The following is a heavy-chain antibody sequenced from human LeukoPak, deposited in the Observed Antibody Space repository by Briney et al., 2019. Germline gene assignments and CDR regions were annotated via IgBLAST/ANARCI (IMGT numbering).Heavy chain of an antibody. Sequence: SVKVSCKASGFTFASSAMQWVRQARGQRLEWIGWIVVGSGNTNYAQKFQERVTITRDMSTSTAYMELSSLRSEDTAVYYCAADSGRYSRLYYYYMDVWGKGTTVTVSS. CDR1: GFTFASSA. V-gene: IGHV1-58*02. J-gene: IGHJ6*03. D-gene: IGHD6-13*01. CDR3: AADSGRYSRLYYYYMDV. CDR2: IVVGSGNT.